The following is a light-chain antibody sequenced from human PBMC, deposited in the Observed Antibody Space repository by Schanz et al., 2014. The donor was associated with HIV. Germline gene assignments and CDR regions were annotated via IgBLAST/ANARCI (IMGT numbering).Light chain of an antibody. CDR1: SRDVGDFNF. CDR3: SSYTTTNTWL. V-gene: IGLV2-14*03. CDR2: DFS. Sequence: QSALTQPTSVSGSPGQSITISCPVASRDVGDFNFLSWYQQHPGKAPKLMIYDFSDRPSGISSRFSGSKSGNTASLTISALQAEDEADYYCSSYTTTNTWLFGGGTKLTVL. J-gene: IGLJ3*02.